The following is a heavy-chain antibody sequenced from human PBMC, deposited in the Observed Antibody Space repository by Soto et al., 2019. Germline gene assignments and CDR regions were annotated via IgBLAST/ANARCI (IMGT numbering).Heavy chain of an antibody. Sequence: ASVKVSCKASGYTFTGYYMHWVRQAPGQGLEWMGWINPNSGGTNYAQKFQGWVTMTRDTSISTAYMELSRLRSDDTAVYYCTRGGQQLANNWFDPWGQGTLVTVSS. CDR2: INPNSGGT. J-gene: IGHJ5*02. CDR1: GYTFTGYY. V-gene: IGHV1-2*04. D-gene: IGHD6-13*01. CDR3: TRGGQQLANNWFDP.